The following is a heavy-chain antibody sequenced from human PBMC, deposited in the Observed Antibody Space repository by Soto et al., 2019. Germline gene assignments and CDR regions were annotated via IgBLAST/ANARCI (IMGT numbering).Heavy chain of an antibody. Sequence: SETLSLTCTVSGGSISSGFYYWSWIRQHPGKGPEWIGYIYYSGSTYYNPSLKSRVTISVDTSKNQFSLKLSSVTAADTAVYYCAGSSTVISNFDYWGREPWSPSPQ. CDR1: GGSISSGFYY. CDR2: IYYSGST. V-gene: IGHV4-31*03. J-gene: IGHJ4*02. D-gene: IGHD6-13*01. CDR3: AGSSTVISNFDY.